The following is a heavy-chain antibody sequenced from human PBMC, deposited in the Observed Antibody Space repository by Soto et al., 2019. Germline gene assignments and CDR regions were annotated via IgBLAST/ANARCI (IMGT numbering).Heavy chain of an antibody. CDR2: ISSSDYI. CDR1: GFTFSRYS. J-gene: IGHJ6*01. CDR3: AKFVVRASSYYYYGMDV. V-gene: IGHV3-21*04. D-gene: IGHD2-21*01. Sequence: GASLRLSCAASGFTFSRYSMNWVRQAPGKGLEWVSSISSSDYIYYADSVKGRFTISRDNAKNSLYLQMNSLRAGDTAVYYCAKFVVRASSYYYYGMDVWGQGTTVTVSS.